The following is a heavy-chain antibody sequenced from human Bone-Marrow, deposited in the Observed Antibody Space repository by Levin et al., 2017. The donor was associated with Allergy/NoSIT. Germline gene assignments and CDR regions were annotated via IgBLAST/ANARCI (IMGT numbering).Heavy chain of an antibody. CDR1: GFTFDDYG. V-gene: IGHV3-20*04. Sequence: PGGSLRLSCAASGFTFDDYGMTWVRQVPGKGLEWVAGINWDGSLIGYAASLSGRFTISRDNAKNSLFLQMDSLRADDTALYYCARADVAVARTPDYWGRGTLVTVSS. D-gene: IGHD6-19*01. J-gene: IGHJ4*02. CDR3: ARADVAVARTPDY. CDR2: INWDGSLI.